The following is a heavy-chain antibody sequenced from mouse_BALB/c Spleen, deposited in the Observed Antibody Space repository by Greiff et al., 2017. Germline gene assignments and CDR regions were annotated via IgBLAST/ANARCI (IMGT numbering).Heavy chain of an antibody. V-gene: IGHV14-3*02. J-gene: IGHJ1*01. CDR2: IDRANGNT. Sequence: EAQLQQSGAELVKPGASVKLSCTASGFNIKDTYMHWVKQRPEQGLEWIGRIDRANGNTKYDPKFQGKATIAADTSSNTAYLQLSSLTSEDAAVYYCASPGSSGYDWYFAVWGAGTTVTGSA. D-gene: IGHD1-1*01. CDR3: ASPGSSGYDWYFAV. CDR1: GFNIKDTY.